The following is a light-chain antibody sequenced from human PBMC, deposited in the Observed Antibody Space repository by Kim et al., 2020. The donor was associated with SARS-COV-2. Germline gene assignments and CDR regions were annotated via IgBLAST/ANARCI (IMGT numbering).Light chain of an antibody. CDR3: SSYTSSSTYV. CDR2: DVS. Sequence: GQSSTISCTGTSSDVGGYNYVSWYQQHPGKAPKLMIYDVSKRPSGVSNRFSGSKSGNTASLTISGLQAADEADYYCSSYTSSSTYVFGTGTKVTVL. V-gene: IGLV2-14*04. CDR1: SSDVGGYNY. J-gene: IGLJ1*01.